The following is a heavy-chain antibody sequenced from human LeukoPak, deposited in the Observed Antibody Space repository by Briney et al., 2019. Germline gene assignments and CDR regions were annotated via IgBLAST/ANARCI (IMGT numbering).Heavy chain of an antibody. CDR1: GLTFSSYW. CDR3: ASSRKSSIDY. CDR2: IKQDGGEK. J-gene: IGHJ4*02. V-gene: IGHV3-7*01. Sequence: GGSLRLSCVASGLTFSSYWMSWVRQAPGKGLEWVANIKQDGGEKYYVDSVVGRFTISRDNAKNSLYLQMNSLRAEDTAVYYCASSRKSSIDYWGQGTLVTVSS. D-gene: IGHD1-14*01.